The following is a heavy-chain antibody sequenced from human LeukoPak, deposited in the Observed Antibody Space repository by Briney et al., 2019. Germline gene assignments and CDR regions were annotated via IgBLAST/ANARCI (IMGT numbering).Heavy chain of an antibody. CDR1: GYTFTGYY. D-gene: IGHD3-9*01. Sequence: GASVKVSCKASGYTFTGYYMHWVRQAPGQGLEWMGWISAYNGNTNYAQKLQGRVTMTTDTSTSTAYMELRSLRSDDTAVYYCASSQFLTGYLVWWGQGTLVTVSS. CDR3: ASSQFLTGYLVW. V-gene: IGHV1-18*04. J-gene: IGHJ4*02. CDR2: ISAYNGNT.